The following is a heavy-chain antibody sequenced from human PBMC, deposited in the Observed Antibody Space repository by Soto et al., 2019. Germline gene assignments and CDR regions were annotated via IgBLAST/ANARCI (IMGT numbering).Heavy chain of an antibody. J-gene: IGHJ5*02. CDR3: ARVSATGTRWFDP. D-gene: IGHD6-13*01. CDR2: ISHRGTA. Sequence: TLSLTCAVSGASISSGAYYWGWIRQHPGKGLEWIGYISHRGTAYYTPSLKSRVSLSVDPSKSQFSLNVTSLTAADKAVYYCARVSATGTRWFDPWGPGTLVTVSS. CDR1: GASISSGAYY. V-gene: IGHV4-31*11.